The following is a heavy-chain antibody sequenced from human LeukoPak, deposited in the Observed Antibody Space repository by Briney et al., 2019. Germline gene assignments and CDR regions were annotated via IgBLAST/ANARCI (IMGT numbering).Heavy chain of an antibody. D-gene: IGHD2-15*01. V-gene: IGHV5-51*01. CDR2: IYPGDSDT. CDR1: GYSYTSYW. CDR3: ARLGGPHSPFDN. Sequence: GESLKISCKSSGYSYTSYWIGWVRQMPGKGLEWMGIIYPGDSDTRYSRSFQGQVTISADKSLRTAYLQWRSLKASDTGIYFCARLGGPHSPFDNWGQGTRVTVSS. J-gene: IGHJ4*02.